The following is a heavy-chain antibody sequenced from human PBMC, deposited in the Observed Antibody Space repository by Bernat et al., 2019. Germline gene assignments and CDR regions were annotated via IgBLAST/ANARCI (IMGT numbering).Heavy chain of an antibody. CDR3: ARLERGYSIFDY. Sequence: QVQLQDSGPGLVKPSETLSLTCTVSGGSISSYYWSWIRQPPGKGLEWIGYIYYSGSTNYNPSLKSRVTISVDTSKNQFSLKLSSVTAADTAVYYCARLERGYSIFDYWGQGTLVTVSS. D-gene: IGHD5-18*01. CDR2: IYYSGST. CDR1: GGSISSYY. V-gene: IGHV4-59*01. J-gene: IGHJ4*02.